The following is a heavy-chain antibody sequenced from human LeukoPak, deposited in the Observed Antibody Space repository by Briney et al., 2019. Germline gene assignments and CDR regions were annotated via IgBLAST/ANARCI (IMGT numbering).Heavy chain of an antibody. J-gene: IGHJ4*02. Sequence: GGSLRLSCAASGFTVSSNYMSWVRQAPGKGLEWVSVTYSGGSTYYADSVKGRFTISRDNSKNTLCLQMNSLRAEDTAVYYCARLVVTATHIDYWGQGTLVTVSS. CDR1: GFTVSSNY. D-gene: IGHD2-15*01. V-gene: IGHV3-66*01. CDR2: TYSGGST. CDR3: ARLVVTATHIDY.